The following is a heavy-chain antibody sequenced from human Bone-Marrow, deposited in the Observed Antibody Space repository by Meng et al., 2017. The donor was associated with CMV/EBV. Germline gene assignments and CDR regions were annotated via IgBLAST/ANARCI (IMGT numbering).Heavy chain of an antibody. D-gene: IGHD1-7*01. CDR2: INPNSGGT. CDR1: GYTFTGYY. V-gene: IGHV1-2*06. Sequence: ASVKVSCKASGYTFTGYYMHWVRQAPGQGLEWMGRINPNSGGTNYAQKFQGRVTMTRDTSISTAYMELSRLRSDDTAVYYCARYNWNYGSWDPWGQGTLVTVSS. CDR3: ARYNWNYGSWDP. J-gene: IGHJ5*02.